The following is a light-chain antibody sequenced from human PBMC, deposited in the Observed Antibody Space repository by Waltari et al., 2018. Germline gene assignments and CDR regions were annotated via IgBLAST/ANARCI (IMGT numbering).Light chain of an antibody. Sequence: QSALTQPASVSGSPGQSITISCTGTSSDVGGYNFVSWYQQHPGKAPNLIIYEATNRPSGFSNRCSGSKSGNTASLTISGLQAEDEADYYCNSYASSTTQVFGTGTKVVVL. CDR1: SSDVGGYNF. J-gene: IGLJ1*01. V-gene: IGLV2-14*01. CDR3: NSYASSTTQV. CDR2: EAT.